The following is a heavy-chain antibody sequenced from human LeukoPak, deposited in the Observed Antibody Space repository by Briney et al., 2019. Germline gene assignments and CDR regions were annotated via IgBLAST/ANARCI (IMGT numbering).Heavy chain of an antibody. D-gene: IGHD4-17*01. J-gene: IGHJ4*02. Sequence: GGSLRLSCTASGFSFNKYGTHWVRQAPGKGLEWVTFIQYDDSVKFYADSVKGRFTISRDNAKNTVYLQMNSLRADDTAVYYCARDYGGLDYWGQGTLVTVSS. V-gene: IGHV3-30*02. CDR2: IQYDDSVK. CDR3: ARDYGGLDY. CDR1: GFSFNKYG.